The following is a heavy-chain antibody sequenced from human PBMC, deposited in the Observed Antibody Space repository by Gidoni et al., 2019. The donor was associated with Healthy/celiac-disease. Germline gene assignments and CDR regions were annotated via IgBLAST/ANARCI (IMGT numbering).Heavy chain of an antibody. CDR2: ISYDGSNK. CDR3: AKEGVDIVVVPAAISGIGSRYFQH. J-gene: IGHJ1*01. V-gene: IGHV3-30*18. D-gene: IGHD2-2*01. Sequence: TGKGLEWVAVISYDGSNKYYADSVKGRFTISRDNSKNTLYLQMNSLRAEDTAVYYCAKEGVDIVVVPAAISGIGSRYFQHWGQGTLVTVSS.